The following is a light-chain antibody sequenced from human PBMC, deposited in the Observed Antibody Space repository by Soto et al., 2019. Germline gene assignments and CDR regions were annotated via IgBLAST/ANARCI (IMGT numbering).Light chain of an antibody. CDR1: SNDVGGYNY. CDR3: CSYAGSPRYV. Sequence: QSALTQPRSVSGSPGQSVTISCTGTSNDVGGYNYVSWYQQHPGKAPKFMIYDVSERPSGVADRFSGSKSGNTASLTISGLQAEDEADYYCCSYAGSPRYVFGTGTKLTVL. J-gene: IGLJ1*01. V-gene: IGLV2-11*01. CDR2: DVS.